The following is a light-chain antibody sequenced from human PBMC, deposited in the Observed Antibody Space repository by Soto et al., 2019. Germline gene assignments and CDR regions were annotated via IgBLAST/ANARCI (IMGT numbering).Light chain of an antibody. CDR2: DVS. Sequence: QSALTQPRSVSGSPGQSVTISCTGTSSDIGNYNYVSWYQQYPGKAPKLIIYDVSKRPSGIPDRFFGSKFGNTASLTISGLQAEDEADYYCWSYAGADTWVFGGGTKVTVL. V-gene: IGLV2-11*01. J-gene: IGLJ3*02. CDR3: WSYAGADTWV. CDR1: SSDIGNYNY.